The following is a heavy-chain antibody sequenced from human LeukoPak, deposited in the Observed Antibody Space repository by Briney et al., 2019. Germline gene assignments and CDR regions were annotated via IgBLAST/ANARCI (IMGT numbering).Heavy chain of an antibody. J-gene: IGHJ4*02. D-gene: IGHD6-13*01. Sequence: PGGSLRLSCAASGFTFSSYWMHWVRQAPGKGLEWIGSIYYSGSTYYNPSLKSRVTISVDTSKNQFSLKLSSVTAADTAVYYCARRWYSSSWYYFDYWGQGTLVTVS. V-gene: IGHV4-39*01. CDR3: ARRWYSSSWYYFDY. CDR1: GFTFSSYW. CDR2: IYYSGST.